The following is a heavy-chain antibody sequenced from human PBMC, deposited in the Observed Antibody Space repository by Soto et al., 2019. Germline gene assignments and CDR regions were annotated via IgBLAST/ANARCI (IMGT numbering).Heavy chain of an antibody. CDR2: IYYSGST. CDR1: GGSISSYY. CDR3: ASGYGDYDY. J-gene: IGHJ4*02. Sequence: SETLSLTCTVSGGSISSYYWSWIRQPPGKGLEWIGYIYYSGSTNYNPSLKSRVTISVDTSKNQFSLKLSSVTAADTAVYYCASGYGDYDYWGQGTLVTVSS. V-gene: IGHV4-59*12. D-gene: IGHD4-17*01.